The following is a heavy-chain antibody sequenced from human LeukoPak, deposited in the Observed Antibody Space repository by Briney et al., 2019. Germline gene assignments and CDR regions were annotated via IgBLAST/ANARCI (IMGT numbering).Heavy chain of an antibody. Sequence: GASVKVSCKASGYTFTSYGVSWVRQARGQGLEWMGWISAYNGNTNYAQRLQGRVTMTTDTSTSTAYMELRSLRSDDPAVYYCARSGRQWLLDYWGQGTLVTVSS. J-gene: IGHJ4*02. CDR2: ISAYNGNT. D-gene: IGHD6-19*01. CDR3: ARSGRQWLLDY. CDR1: GYTFTSYG. V-gene: IGHV1-18*01.